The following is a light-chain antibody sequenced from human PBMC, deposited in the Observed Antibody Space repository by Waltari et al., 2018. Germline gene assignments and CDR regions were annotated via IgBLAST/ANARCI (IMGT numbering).Light chain of an antibody. CDR3: QQYYSTPWT. J-gene: IGKJ1*01. Sequence: DIVMTQSPDSLAVSLGERATINCKSSQSVLYSSNNKNYLAWYQQNPGQPPKLLIYWAANRESGVPDLISGSGSGTDVTLTISSLQAEDVAVYYCQQYYSTPWTFGQGTKVEIK. V-gene: IGKV4-1*01. CDR2: WAA. CDR1: QSVLYSSNNKNY.